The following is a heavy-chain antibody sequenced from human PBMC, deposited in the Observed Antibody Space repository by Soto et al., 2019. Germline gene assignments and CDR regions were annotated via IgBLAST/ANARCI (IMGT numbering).Heavy chain of an antibody. D-gene: IGHD2-21*02. CDR1: GFTFSNGW. CDR2: IKSKTDGGTT. J-gene: IGHJ6*03. CDR3: TKGGLPRYYYFYYMDV. Sequence: EVQLVESGGGLVKPGGSLTLSCAASGFTFSNGWMSWVRQAPGKGLEWVGRIKSKTDGGTTDYGAPVKGRFTISRDDSKDTLYLQMNSLKTEDTAVYDCTKGGLPRYYYFYYMDVWGKGTTVTVSS. V-gene: IGHV3-15*01.